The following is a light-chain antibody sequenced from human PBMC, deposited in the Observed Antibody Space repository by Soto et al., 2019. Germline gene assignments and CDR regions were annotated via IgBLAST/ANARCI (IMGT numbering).Light chain of an antibody. Sequence: EIVLTQYPATLSLSPGERATLSCRDSQRVSSYLAWYQQKPGQAPRLLIYDASNWATDIPDRFSGSGCGTDFTLTIRRLDPEDFAVYYCQQYGSSYPWTFCQGTKVDIK. CDR3: QQYGSSYPWT. CDR2: DAS. J-gene: IGKJ1*01. CDR1: QRVSSY. V-gene: IGKV3-20*01.